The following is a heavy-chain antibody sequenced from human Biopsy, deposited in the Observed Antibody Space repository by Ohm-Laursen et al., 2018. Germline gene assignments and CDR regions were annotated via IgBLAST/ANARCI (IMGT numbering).Heavy chain of an antibody. CDR3: ARLYRLDDYWNDDPPDAFDV. J-gene: IGHJ3*01. CDR2: ISNRGST. Sequence: SETLSLTCPVFGSSFNDYSWTWIRQSPGKGLEWIGYISNRGSTNYNPSLRGRVTISVDTSKNQFSLKLSSVTAADTAVFFCARLYRLDDYWNDDPPDAFDVWGQGTLVTVSS. D-gene: IGHD3-3*01. V-gene: IGHV4-59*01. CDR1: GSSFNDYS.